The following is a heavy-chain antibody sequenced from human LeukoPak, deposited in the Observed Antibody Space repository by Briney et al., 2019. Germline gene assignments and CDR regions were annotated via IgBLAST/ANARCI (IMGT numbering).Heavy chain of an antibody. V-gene: IGHV4-4*07. D-gene: IGHD5-18*01. Sequence: SETLSLTCTVSGGSISSYYWSWIRQPAGKGLEWIGRIYTSGSTNYNPSLKSRVTMSVDTSKNQFSLKLSSVTAADTAVYYCARVDTAMVTDFYYYYGMDVWGQGTTVTVSS. J-gene: IGHJ6*02. CDR3: ARVDTAMVTDFYYYYGMDV. CDR1: GGSISSYY. CDR2: IYTSGST.